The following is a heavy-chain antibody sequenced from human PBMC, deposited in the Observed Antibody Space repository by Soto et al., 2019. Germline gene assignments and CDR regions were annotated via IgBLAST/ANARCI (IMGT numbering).Heavy chain of an antibody. D-gene: IGHD4-17*01. CDR2: IYYSGST. J-gene: IGHJ4*02. V-gene: IGHV4-31*03. CDR1: GGSISSGGYY. CDR3: ARGNYGGNSP. Sequence: PSETLSLTCTVSGGSISSGGYYWSWIRQHTGKGLEWIGYIYYSGSTYYNPSLKSRVTISVDTSKNQFSLKLSSVTAADTAVYYCARGNYGGNSPWGQGTLVTV.